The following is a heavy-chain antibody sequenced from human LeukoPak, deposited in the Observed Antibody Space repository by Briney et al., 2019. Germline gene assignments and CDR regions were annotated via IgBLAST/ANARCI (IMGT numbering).Heavy chain of an antibody. CDR3: ARGHYYGSGPYVF. CDR2: ITGSSSYT. Sequence: GGSLRLSCAASGFTFSSYGLHWVRQAPGKGLEWVSYITGSSSYTNYADSVKGRFTISRDNAENSLYLQMNSLRAEDTAVYYCARGHYYGSGPYVFWGQGTLVTVSS. D-gene: IGHD3-10*01. V-gene: IGHV3-21*05. J-gene: IGHJ4*02. CDR1: GFTFSSYG.